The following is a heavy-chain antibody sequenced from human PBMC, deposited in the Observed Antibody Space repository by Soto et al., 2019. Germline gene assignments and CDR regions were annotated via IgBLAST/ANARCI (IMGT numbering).Heavy chain of an antibody. CDR3: AKAMSTPSRPRNYFDY. CDR2: ISGGGGTT. Sequence: GGSLRRSCAASGFTFSNFAMSWVRQAPGKGLEWVSVISGGGGTTYYADSVKGRFTISRVNSKNTLYLQMDSLRAEDTALYYCAKAMSTPSRPRNYFDYWGQGTLVTVSS. D-gene: IGHD6-6*01. V-gene: IGHV3-23*01. J-gene: IGHJ4*02. CDR1: GFTFSNFA.